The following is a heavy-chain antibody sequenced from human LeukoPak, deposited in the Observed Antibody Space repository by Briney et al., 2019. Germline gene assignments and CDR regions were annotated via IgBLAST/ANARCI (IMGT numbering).Heavy chain of an antibody. Sequence: GGSLRLSCAASGFTFSSYSMNWVRQAPGKGLEWVSSISSSSSYIYYADSVKGRFTISRDNAKNSLYLQMNSLRAEDTAVYYCARGARLQPMGEFWGQGTLVTVSS. D-gene: IGHD4-11*01. CDR1: GFTFSSYS. V-gene: IGHV3-21*01. CDR2: ISSSSSYI. CDR3: ARGARLQPMGEF. J-gene: IGHJ4*02.